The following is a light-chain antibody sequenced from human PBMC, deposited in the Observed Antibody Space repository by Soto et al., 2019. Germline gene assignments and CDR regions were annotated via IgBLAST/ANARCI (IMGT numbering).Light chain of an antibody. CDR1: QSVRSSY. CDR2: GAS. Sequence: EIVLTQSPGTLSASPGERATLSCRASQSVRSSYLAWYQQKPGQAPRLLIYGASSRATGIPGRFSGSGSGTDFTLTISRLEPEDFAVYYCQHYGSSPTFGQGTRLEIK. J-gene: IGKJ5*01. CDR3: QHYGSSPT. V-gene: IGKV3-20*01.